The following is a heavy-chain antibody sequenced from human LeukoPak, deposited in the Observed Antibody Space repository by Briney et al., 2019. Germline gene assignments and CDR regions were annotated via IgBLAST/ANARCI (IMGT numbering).Heavy chain of an antibody. CDR2: IYYSGST. Sequence: PSETLSLTCTVSGGSISSYYWSWIRQPPGKGLEWIGYIYYSGSTNYNPSLKSRVTISVDTSKNQFSLKLSSVTAADTAVYYCARESGGWQWFGRPAGYYYMDVWGKGTTVTVSS. CDR3: ARESGGWQWFGRPAGYYYMDV. J-gene: IGHJ6*03. D-gene: IGHD3-10*01. CDR1: GGSISSYY. V-gene: IGHV4-59*12.